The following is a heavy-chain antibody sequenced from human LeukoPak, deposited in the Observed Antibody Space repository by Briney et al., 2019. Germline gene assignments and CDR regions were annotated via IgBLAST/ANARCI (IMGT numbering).Heavy chain of an antibody. D-gene: IGHD1-1*01. CDR3: TRRGRNNWGEGNDY. J-gene: IGHJ4*01. V-gene: IGHV4-59*08. Sequence: PSETLSLTCTVSGVSISSYYWSWIRQPPGKGLEWIGYINDSGSTNSNPSLKSRVTMSVDTSKNQFSLKLSSVTAADTAVYYCTRRGRNNWGEGNDYWGQEPWSPSPQ. CDR2: INDSGST. CDR1: GVSISSYY.